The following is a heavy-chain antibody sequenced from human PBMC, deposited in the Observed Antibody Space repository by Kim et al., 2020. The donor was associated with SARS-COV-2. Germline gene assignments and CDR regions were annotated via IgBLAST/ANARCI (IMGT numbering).Heavy chain of an antibody. CDR3: ARVGGRSTMVRGVIITAHYGMDV. CDR2: INHSGST. Sequence: SETLSLTCAVYGGSFSGYYWSWIRQPPGKGLEWIGEINHSGSTNYNPSLKSRVTISVDTSKNQFSLKLSSVTAADTAVYYCARVGGRSTMVRGVIITAHYGMDVWGQGTTVTVSS. J-gene: IGHJ6*02. CDR1: GGSFSGYY. V-gene: IGHV4-34*01. D-gene: IGHD3-10*01.